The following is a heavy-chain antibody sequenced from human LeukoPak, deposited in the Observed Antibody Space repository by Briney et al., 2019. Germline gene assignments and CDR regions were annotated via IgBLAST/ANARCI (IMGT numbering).Heavy chain of an antibody. CDR1: GYTFTSYG. CDR3: ARARGRGVWFDP. CDR2: ISANNGDT. D-gene: IGHD3-10*01. Sequence: GASVKVSCKASGYTFTSYGITWVRQDPGQGLEWMGWISANNGDTHYSEKFQGRVTMTTDTFTSTAYMELRSLESDDTAVYYCARARGRGVWFDPWGQGTLVTVSS. J-gene: IGHJ5*02. V-gene: IGHV1-18*01.